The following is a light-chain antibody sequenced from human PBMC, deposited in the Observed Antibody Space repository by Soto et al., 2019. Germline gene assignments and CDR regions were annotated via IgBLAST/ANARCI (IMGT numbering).Light chain of an antibody. J-gene: IGKJ4*01. CDR1: QSVTSTF. CDR2: GAS. Sequence: EIVLTQSPDTLSLSPGERATPSCRASQSVTSTFLTWYQQKPGQAPRLLIYGASTRATGIPDRFSGSGSGTDFTLTISRLEPEDFAVYSCQQYDSSRLTFGGGTKVEIK. V-gene: IGKV3-20*01. CDR3: QQYDSSRLT.